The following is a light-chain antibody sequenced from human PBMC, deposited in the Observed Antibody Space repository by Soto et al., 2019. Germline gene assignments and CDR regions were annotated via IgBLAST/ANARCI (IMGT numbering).Light chain of an antibody. CDR1: QSVSSSY. J-gene: IGKJ1*01. V-gene: IGKV3-20*01. Sequence: EIVLTQSPGTLSLSPGERATLSCRASQSVSSSYLAWYQQKPGQAPRLLIYGASTRATGIPDRFSGSGSGTDFTLTISSLESEDFAVFYCQQYGSSPPFTFGQGTKVDIK. CDR2: GAS. CDR3: QQYGSSPPFT.